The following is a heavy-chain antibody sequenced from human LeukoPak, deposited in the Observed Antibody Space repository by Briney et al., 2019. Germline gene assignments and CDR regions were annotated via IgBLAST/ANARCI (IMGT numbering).Heavy chain of an antibody. J-gene: IGHJ4*02. V-gene: IGHV3-15*01. D-gene: IGHD6-19*01. CDR2: IKSKTDGGTT. Sequence: PGGSLRLSCAASGFTFSNAWMSWVRQAPGKGLEWVGRIKSKTDGGTTDYAAPVKGRFTISRDDSKNTLYLQMNSLKTEDTAVYYCTTAVATISPRRYFPDYSSGWYEGYWGQGTVVTVSS. CDR3: TTAVATISPRRYFPDYSSGWYEGY. CDR1: GFTFSNAW.